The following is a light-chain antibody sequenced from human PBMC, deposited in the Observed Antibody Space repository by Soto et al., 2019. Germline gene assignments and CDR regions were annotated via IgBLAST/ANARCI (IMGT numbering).Light chain of an antibody. V-gene: IGLV2-14*03. CDR1: SSDVGAYDY. CDR3: SSFTTSTSYV. CDR2: DVS. J-gene: IGLJ1*01. Sequence: QSVLTQPASVSGSPGQSITISCTGTSSDVGAYDYVSWYQQHPGEVPKLMIFDVSDRPSGVSKRFSGSKSGNTASLTISGLQAEDEADYYCSSFTTSTSYVFGTGTKLTVL.